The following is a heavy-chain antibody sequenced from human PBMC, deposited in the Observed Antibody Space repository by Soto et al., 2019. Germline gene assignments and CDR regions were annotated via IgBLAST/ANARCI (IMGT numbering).Heavy chain of an antibody. D-gene: IGHD1-20*01. V-gene: IGHV3-33*01. CDR2: IWYDGSNK. CDR3: ARAHTYRRYNYYYYMDV. Sequence: PGGSLRLSCAASGFTFSSYGMHWVRQAPGKGLEWVAVIWYDGSNKYYADSVKGRFTISRDNSKNTLYLQMNSLRAEDTAVYYCARAHTYRRYNYYYYMDVWGKGTTVTVSS. J-gene: IGHJ6*03. CDR1: GFTFSSYG.